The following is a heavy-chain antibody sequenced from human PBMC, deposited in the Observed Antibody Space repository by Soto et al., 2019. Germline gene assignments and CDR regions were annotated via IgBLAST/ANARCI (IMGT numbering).Heavy chain of an antibody. CDR1: GFTFSSYG. J-gene: IGHJ4*02. D-gene: IGHD5-12*01. V-gene: IGHV3-30*18. CDR3: AKEAPVEMATIY. Sequence: GGSLRLSCAASGFTFSSYGMHWVRQAPGKGLEWVAVISYDGSNKYYADSVKGRFTISRDNSKNTLYLQMNSLRAEDTAVYYCAKEAPVEMATIYWGQGTLVTVSS. CDR2: ISYDGSNK.